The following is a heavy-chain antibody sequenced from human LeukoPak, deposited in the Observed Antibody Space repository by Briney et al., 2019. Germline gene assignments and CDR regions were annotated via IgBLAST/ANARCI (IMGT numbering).Heavy chain of an antibody. CDR3: AREGGYSYGYKVGTKGFDY. CDR2: ISSSSSTI. CDR1: GFTFSTYS. J-gene: IGHJ4*02. V-gene: IGHV3-48*01. Sequence: GGSLRLSCAASGFTFSTYSMNWVRQAPGKGLEWVSYISSSSSTIYYADSVKGRFTISRDNAKNSLYLQMNSLRAEDTAVYYCAREGGYSYGYKVGTKGFDYWGQGTLVTVSS. D-gene: IGHD5-18*01.